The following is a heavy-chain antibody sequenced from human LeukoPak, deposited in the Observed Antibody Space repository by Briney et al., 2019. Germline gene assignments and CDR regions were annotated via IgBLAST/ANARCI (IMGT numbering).Heavy chain of an antibody. V-gene: IGHV4-4*09. J-gene: IGHJ3*02. CDR3: ARRIAAADAFDI. CDR1: GGSISSYY. CDR2: IYNRGST. D-gene: IGHD6-13*01. Sequence: SETLSLTCTVSGGSISSYYWSWIRQPPRKGLEWIGYIYNRGSTNYNPSLKSRVTISVDTSKTQFSLKLNSVTAADTAVYYCARRIAAADAFDIWGQGTMVTVSS.